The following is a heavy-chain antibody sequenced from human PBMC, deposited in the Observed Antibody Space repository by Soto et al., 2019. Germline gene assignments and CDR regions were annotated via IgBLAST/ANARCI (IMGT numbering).Heavy chain of an antibody. D-gene: IGHD2-15*01. CDR3: ARVKFGYCSGGSCHNRAFDI. J-gene: IGHJ3*02. Sequence: SETLSLTCTVSGGSISSGGYYWSWIRQHPGKGLEWIGYIYYSGSTYYSPSLKSRVTISVDTSKNQFSLKLSSVTAADTAVYYCARVKFGYCSGGSCHNRAFDIWGQGTMVTVSS. CDR2: IYYSGST. V-gene: IGHV4-31*03. CDR1: GGSISSGGYY.